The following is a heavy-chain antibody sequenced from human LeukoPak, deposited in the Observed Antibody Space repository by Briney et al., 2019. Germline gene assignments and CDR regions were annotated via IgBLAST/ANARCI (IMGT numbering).Heavy chain of an antibody. V-gene: IGHV3-53*01. CDR2: IYSDNT. J-gene: IGHJ4*02. D-gene: IGHD3-16*01. CDR1: GFTVSSNS. CDR3: AKAGIYDFVWGSYLVD. Sequence: GGSLRLSCTVSGFTVSSNSMSWVRQAPGKGLEWVSFIYSDNTHYSDSVKGRFTISRDNSKNTLYLQMNSLRAEDTAVYYCAKAGIYDFVWGSYLVDWGQGTLVTVSS.